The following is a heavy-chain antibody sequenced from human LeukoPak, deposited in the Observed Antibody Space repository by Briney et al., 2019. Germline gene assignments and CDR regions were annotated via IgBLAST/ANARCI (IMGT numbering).Heavy chain of an antibody. CDR1: GFTFSSYA. D-gene: IGHD6-19*01. CDR2: ISYDGSNK. CDR3: GRDLSGWYGPDY. J-gene: IGHJ4*02. V-gene: IGHV3-30*04. Sequence: GGSLRLSCAASGFTFSSYAMHWVRQAPGKGLEWVAVISYDGSNKYYADSVKGRFTISRDNSKNTLYLQMNSLRAEDTAVYYCGRDLSGWYGPDYWGQGTLVTVSS.